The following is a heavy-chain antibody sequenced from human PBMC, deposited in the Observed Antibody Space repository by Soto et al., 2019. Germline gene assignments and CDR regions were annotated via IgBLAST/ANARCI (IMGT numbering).Heavy chain of an antibody. D-gene: IGHD3-10*01. Sequence: EVQLLESGGGLVQPGGSLRLSCAASGFTFSSYAMSWVRQAPGKGLEWVSAISGSGGSTYYADSVKGRFTISRDNXXNTLYLQMNSLRAEDTAVYYCAISMVRGIQGAFDIWGQGTMVTVSS. CDR1: GFTFSSYA. CDR2: ISGSGGST. V-gene: IGHV3-23*01. CDR3: AISMVRGIQGAFDI. J-gene: IGHJ3*02.